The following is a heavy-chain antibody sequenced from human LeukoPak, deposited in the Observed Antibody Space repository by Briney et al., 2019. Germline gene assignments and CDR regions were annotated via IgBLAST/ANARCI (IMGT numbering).Heavy chain of an antibody. D-gene: IGHD5-12*01. CDR1: GYTFTSYD. J-gene: IGHJ5*02. Sequence: GASVKVSCKASGYTFTSYDISWVRQATGQGLEWMGWMNPNSSNTGYAQKFQGRVTMTRNTSISTAYMELSSLRSEDTAVYYCAREGGYDISLDPWGQGTLVTVSS. CDR3: AREGGYDISLDP. V-gene: IGHV1-8*01. CDR2: MNPNSSNT.